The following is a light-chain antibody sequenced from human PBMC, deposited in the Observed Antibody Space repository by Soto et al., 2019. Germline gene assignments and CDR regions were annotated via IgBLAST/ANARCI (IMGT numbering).Light chain of an antibody. Sequence: IKMTQPPSPLSVYEGDRVTIACRASQTIRSWLACYQQKPGKAPKLLIYKASTLKSGCPSRFSGSVSGTEFTLTISSLQPDDFATYYCQHYNSYSEAFGQGTKVDIK. V-gene: IGKV1-5*03. CDR2: KAS. J-gene: IGKJ1*01. CDR1: QTIRSW. CDR3: QHYNSYSEA.